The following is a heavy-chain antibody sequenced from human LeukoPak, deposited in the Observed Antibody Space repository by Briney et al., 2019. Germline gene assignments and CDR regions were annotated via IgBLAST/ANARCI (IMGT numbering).Heavy chain of an antibody. CDR2: XSYSGST. J-gene: IGHJ5*02. V-gene: IGHV4-39*01. CDR3: ARLGGETTVTTNNWFDP. D-gene: IGHD4-17*01. Sequence: PSETLSLTCTVSGDSISSRTYYWGWIRQPPGKGXXXXXXXSYSGSTYYNPSLKSRVTISVDTSKNQFSLKLSSVTAADTAVYCCARLGGETTVTTNNWFDPWGQGTLVTVSS. CDR1: GDSISSRTYY.